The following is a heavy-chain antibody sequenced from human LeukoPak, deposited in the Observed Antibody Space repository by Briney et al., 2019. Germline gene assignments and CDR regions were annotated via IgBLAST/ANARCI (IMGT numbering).Heavy chain of an antibody. D-gene: IGHD6-19*01. V-gene: IGHV4-34*01. Sequence: SRTPCLTSAVYGGSFSGYYWTSIRQPPRKALQWIGEINHSGSTNYNPSLKSRVTISVDTSKNQFSLKLSSVTAADTAVYYCARDEYSSGWYAYWGQGTLVTVSS. CDR1: GGSFSGYY. CDR3: ARDEYSSGWYAY. CDR2: INHSGST. J-gene: IGHJ4*02.